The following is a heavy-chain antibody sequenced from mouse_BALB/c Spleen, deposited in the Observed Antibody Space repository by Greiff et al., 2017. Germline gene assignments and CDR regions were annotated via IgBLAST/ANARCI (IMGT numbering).Heavy chain of an antibody. J-gene: IGHJ4*01. CDR3: ARELGPYYAMDY. CDR2: INPSTGYT. CDR1: GYTFTSYW. Sequence: VKLVESGAELAKPGASVKMSCKASGYTFTSYWMNWVKQRPGQGLEWIGYINPSTGYTEYNQKFKDKATLTADKSSSTAYMQLSSLTSEDSAVYYCARELGPYYAMDYWGQGTSVTVSS. D-gene: IGHD4-1*01. V-gene: IGHV1-7*01.